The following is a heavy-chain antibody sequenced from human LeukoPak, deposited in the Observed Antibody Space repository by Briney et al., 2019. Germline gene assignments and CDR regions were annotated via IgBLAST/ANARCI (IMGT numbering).Heavy chain of an antibody. CDR3: ARVSSVVTKPSDY. V-gene: IGHV3-48*03. D-gene: IGHD4-17*01. CDR2: ISSSGSTI. J-gene: IGHJ4*02. Sequence: GGSLRLSCAASGFTFSGYEMIWVRQAPGKGLEWVSYISSSGSTIYYADSVKGRFTISRDNAKNSLYLQMNSLGAEDTAVYYCARVSSVVTKPSDYWGQGTLVTVSS. CDR1: GFTFSGYE.